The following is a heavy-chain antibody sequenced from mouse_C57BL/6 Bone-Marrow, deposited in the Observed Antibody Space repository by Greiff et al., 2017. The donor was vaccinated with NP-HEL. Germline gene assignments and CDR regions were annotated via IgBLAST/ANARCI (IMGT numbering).Heavy chain of an antibody. Sequence: VQLMESGPGLVQPSQSLSITCTVSGFSLTSYGVHWVRQSPGKGLEWLGVIWSGGSTDYNAAFISRLSISKDNSKSQVFFKMNSLQADDTAIYYWASRKTAQASWFAYWGQGTLVTVSA. CDR2: IWSGGST. CDR1: GFSLTSYG. J-gene: IGHJ3*01. V-gene: IGHV2-2*01. D-gene: IGHD3-2*02. CDR3: ASRKTAQASWFAY.